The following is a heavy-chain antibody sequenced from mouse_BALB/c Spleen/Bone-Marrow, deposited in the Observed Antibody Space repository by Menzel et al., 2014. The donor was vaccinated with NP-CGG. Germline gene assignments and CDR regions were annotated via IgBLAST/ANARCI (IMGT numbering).Heavy chain of an antibody. Sequence: VKLQESGAELVRPGASVTLSCKASGYTFTDYEMHWVKQTPVHGLEWIGAIDPETGGTAYNQKFKGKATLTADKSSSTAYMELRSLTFEDSAVYYCTRRTGDPYWGQGTLVTVSA. CDR1: GYTFTDYE. CDR3: TRRTGDPY. D-gene: IGHD4-1*01. CDR2: IDPETGGT. J-gene: IGHJ3*01. V-gene: IGHV1-15*01.